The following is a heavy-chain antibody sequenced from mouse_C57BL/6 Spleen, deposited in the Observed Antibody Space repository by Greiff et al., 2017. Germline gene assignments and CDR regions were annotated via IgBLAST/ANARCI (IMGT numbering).Heavy chain of an antibody. J-gene: IGHJ2*01. CDR2: IYPGSGNT. CDR1: GYSFTSYY. V-gene: IGHV1-66*01. CDR3: ARLPFDY. Sequence: VKLQESGPELVKPGASVKISCKASGYSFTSYYIHWVKQRPGQGLEWIGWIYPGSGNTKYNEKFKGKATLTADTSSSTAYMQLSSLTSEDSAVYYCARLPFDYWGQGTTLTVSS.